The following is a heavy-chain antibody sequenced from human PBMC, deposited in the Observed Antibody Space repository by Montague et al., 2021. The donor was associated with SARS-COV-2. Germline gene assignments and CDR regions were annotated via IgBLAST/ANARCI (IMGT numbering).Heavy chain of an antibody. CDR3: ARLGGDGDHDFDI. J-gene: IGHJ3*02. Sequence: SETLSLTCTVSGGSISSGYWSWIRQPPGKGLEWISYIYYSGSTKNNHSLNSQATLLVYTSKNQFSLKLSLMTAADTAVDYCARLGGDGDHDFDIWGQGTLVTVSS. CDR1: GGSISSGY. CDR2: IYYSGST. D-gene: IGHD3-16*01. V-gene: IGHV4-59*08.